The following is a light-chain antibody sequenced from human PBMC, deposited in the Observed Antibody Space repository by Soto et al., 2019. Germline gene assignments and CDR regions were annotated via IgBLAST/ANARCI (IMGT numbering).Light chain of an antibody. CDR3: QQFNSYPRT. Sequence: DIQLTQSPSFLSASEGDRVTIACQASQGIGNLLAWYQQKPGKGPKLLICFASTLQSGVPSRFTGSGSGTEFTLTISSLQPEDFGTYYCQQFNSYPRTFGQGTKVEIK. V-gene: IGKV1-9*01. CDR1: QGIGNL. CDR2: FAS. J-gene: IGKJ1*01.